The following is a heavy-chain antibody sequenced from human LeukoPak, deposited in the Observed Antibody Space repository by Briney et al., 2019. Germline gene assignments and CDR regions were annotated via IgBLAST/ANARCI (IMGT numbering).Heavy chain of an antibody. CDR3: ARHRGSSSEFDP. CDR1: GGSISTNNYY. CDR2: IYYGSRT. Sequence: SETLSLTCTVSGGSISTNNYYWGWIRQPPGKGLEGIGQIYYGSRTYYNPSLNSRVTMSVDTSKNQFSLKLSSVTAADTAVYYCARHRGSSSEFDPWGLGPLVTISS. D-gene: IGHD6-6*01. J-gene: IGHJ5*02. V-gene: IGHV4-39*01.